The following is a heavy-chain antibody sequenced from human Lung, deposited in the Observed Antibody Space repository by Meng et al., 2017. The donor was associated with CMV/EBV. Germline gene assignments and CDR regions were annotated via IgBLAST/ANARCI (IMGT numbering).Heavy chain of an antibody. CDR2: IKQDGSEK. D-gene: IGHD4-11*01. Sequence: ESXKISXAAPGFTFSSYWKSWVRQAPGKGVEWVANIKQDGSEKYYVDSVKGRFTISRDNAKNSLYLQMNSLSAENKAVYYCARSRNDYRIKRYFDRWGRGXLVTVSS. J-gene: IGHJ2*01. CDR3: ARSRNDYRIKRYFDR. CDR1: GFTFSSYW. V-gene: IGHV3-7*01.